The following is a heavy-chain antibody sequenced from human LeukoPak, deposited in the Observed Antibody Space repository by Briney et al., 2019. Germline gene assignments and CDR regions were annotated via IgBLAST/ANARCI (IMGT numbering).Heavy chain of an antibody. CDR1: GGSISPYY. V-gene: IGHV4-59*01. CDR2: ILYSGTT. Sequence: SETLSLTCTVSGGSISPYYWSWIRQTPGQGLEWIGYILYSGTTTNYNPSLKSRVTISVHTSKNQFSLKLSSVTAADTAVYYCARVGDWNDLVYWGQGTLVTVSS. CDR3: ARVGDWNDLVY. J-gene: IGHJ4*02. D-gene: IGHD1-1*01.